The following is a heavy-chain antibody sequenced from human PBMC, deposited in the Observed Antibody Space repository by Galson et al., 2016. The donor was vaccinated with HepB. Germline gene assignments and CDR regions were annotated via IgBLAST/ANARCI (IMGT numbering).Heavy chain of an antibody. CDR2: SYYSGNT. Sequence: LSLTCTVSGGSIYSSSYYWGWIRQPPGKGLEWIGSSYYSGNTYYNPSLKSRVTISVDTSENQVSLKLSSVTAADAAMYYCASGDYGMPFDYWGRGTLVIVSS. CDR1: GGSIYSSSYY. J-gene: IGHJ4*02. CDR3: ASGDYGMPFDY. D-gene: IGHD4-17*01. V-gene: IGHV4-39*01.